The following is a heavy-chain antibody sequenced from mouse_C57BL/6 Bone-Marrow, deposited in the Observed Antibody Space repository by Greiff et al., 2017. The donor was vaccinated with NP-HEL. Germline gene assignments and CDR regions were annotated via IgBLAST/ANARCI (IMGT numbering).Heavy chain of an antibody. CDR3: ARGGYDGYGYYAMDY. V-gene: IGHV5-16*01. Sequence: EVQLVESEGGLVQPGSSMKLSCTASGFTFSDYYMAWVRQVPEKGLEWVANINYDGSSTYYLVSLKSRFIISRDNAKNILYLQMSSLKSEDTATYYCARGGYDGYGYYAMDYWGQGTSVTVSS. D-gene: IGHD2-3*01. J-gene: IGHJ4*01. CDR2: INYDGSST. CDR1: GFTFSDYY.